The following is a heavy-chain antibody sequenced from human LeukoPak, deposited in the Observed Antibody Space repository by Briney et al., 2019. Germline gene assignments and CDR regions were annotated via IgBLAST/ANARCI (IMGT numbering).Heavy chain of an antibody. J-gene: IGHJ4*02. Sequence: SQTLSLTCTVSGGSISSGSYYWSWIRQPAGKGLEWIGRIYTSGSTNYNPSLKSRVTISVDTSKNQFSLKLSSVTAADMAVYYCARENYYDSSGYYWGQGTLVTVSS. D-gene: IGHD3-22*01. CDR3: ARENYYDSSGYY. CDR2: IYTSGST. CDR1: GGSISSGSYY. V-gene: IGHV4-61*02.